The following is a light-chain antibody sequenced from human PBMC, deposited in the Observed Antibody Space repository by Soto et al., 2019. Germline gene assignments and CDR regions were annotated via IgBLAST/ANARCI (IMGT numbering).Light chain of an antibody. CDR2: DVS. CDR3: CSYAGIYTFV. Sequence: QSALTQPRSVSGSPGQSVTISCTGTSSDVGGYNYVSWYQQHPGKAPKLMIYDVSKRPSGVPDRFSGSKSGNPASLTISGLQAEDAAHYYCCSYAGIYTFVFGTWPKLTVL. CDR1: SSDVGGYNY. J-gene: IGLJ1*01. V-gene: IGLV2-11*01.